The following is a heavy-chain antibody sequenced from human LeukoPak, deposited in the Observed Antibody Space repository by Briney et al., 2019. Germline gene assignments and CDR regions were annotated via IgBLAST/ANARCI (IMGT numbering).Heavy chain of an antibody. CDR2: ISAYNGNT. Sequence: ASVKVSCKASGYTFTSYGISWVRQAPGQGLEWMGWISAYNGNTNYAQKLQGRVTMTTDTSTSTAYMELRSLRSDDTAVYYCARDGLYYDILTGYYSPFDYWGQGTLVTVSS. CDR3: ARDGLYYDILTGYYSPFDY. D-gene: IGHD3-9*01. CDR1: GYTFTSYG. J-gene: IGHJ4*02. V-gene: IGHV1-18*04.